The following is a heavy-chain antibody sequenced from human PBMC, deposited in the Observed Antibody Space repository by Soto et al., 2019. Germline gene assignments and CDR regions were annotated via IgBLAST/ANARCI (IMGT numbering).Heavy chain of an antibody. CDR2: ISYDGRNK. CDR1: GFTFSGFA. J-gene: IGHJ4*02. CDR3: AKWDVGSSTSCYGCCFHY. V-gene: IGHV3-30*18. Sequence: QVQLVESGGGVVQPGGSLRVSCAASGFTFSGFAMHWVRQAPGKGLEWVAVISYDGRNKYYADSVKGRFTISRDNSNNTLYLQMDSLSVEATALYYCAKWDVGSSTSCYGCCFHYWGQGTLVSVSS. D-gene: IGHD2-2*01.